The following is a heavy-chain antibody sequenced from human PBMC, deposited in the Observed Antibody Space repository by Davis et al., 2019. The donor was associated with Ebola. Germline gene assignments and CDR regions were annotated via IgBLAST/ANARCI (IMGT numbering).Heavy chain of an antibody. V-gene: IGHV5-51*01. J-gene: IGHJ5*02. CDR3: ARRGYCSGNRCPWGWFDP. D-gene: IGHD2-15*01. Sequence: GESLKISCKGFGYSFISYWIAWVRQLPGKGLEWMGVIYPGDSDTRYNPSFQGQVTISADKSITTAYLQWTSLKASDTAIYYCARRGYCSGNRCPWGWFDPWGQGTLVTVSS. CDR2: IYPGDSDT. CDR1: GYSFISYW.